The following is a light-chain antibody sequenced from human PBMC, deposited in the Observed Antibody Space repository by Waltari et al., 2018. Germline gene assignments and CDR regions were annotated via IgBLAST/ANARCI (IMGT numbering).Light chain of an antibody. CDR2: EDS. J-gene: IGLJ3*02. CDR3: CSYVRNVTWV. CDR1: SSDVGGYSL. V-gene: IGLV2-23*01. Sequence: QSALTQPASVSGSPGQSITLSCIGTSSDVGGYSLVSWYQQPPGKAPKRIIYEDSKRPAGVSNRLSGLKTGNTASLTISGLQAEDEADYYCCSYVRNVTWVFGGGTKLTVL.